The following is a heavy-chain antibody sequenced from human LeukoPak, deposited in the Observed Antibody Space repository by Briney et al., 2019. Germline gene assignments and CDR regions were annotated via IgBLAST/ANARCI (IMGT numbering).Heavy chain of an antibody. CDR3: AKRDTSGYYYYDY. J-gene: IGHJ4*02. CDR2: ISGST. V-gene: IGHV3-23*01. D-gene: IGHD3-22*01. Sequence: GGSLRLSCAASGFTFNNYAMSWVRQAPGKGLEWVSAISGSTYYAESVKGRFTISRDNSKNTLYLQMNSLRAGDTAVYYCAKRDTSGYYYYDYWGQGTLVTVSS. CDR1: GFTFNNYA.